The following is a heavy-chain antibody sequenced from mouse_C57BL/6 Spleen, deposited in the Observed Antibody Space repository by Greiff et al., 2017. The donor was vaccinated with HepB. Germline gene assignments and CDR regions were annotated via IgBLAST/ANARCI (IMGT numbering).Heavy chain of an antibody. CDR2: INPNNGGT. Sequence: EVKLMESGPELVKPGASVKMSCKASGYTFTDYNMHWVKQSNGKSLEWIGYINPNNGGTSYNQKFKGKATLTVNKYSSTAYMELRSLTSEDSAVYYCARNYGSGAMDYWGQGTSVTVSS. V-gene: IGHV1-22*01. J-gene: IGHJ4*01. D-gene: IGHD1-1*01. CDR1: GYTFTDYN. CDR3: ARNYGSGAMDY.